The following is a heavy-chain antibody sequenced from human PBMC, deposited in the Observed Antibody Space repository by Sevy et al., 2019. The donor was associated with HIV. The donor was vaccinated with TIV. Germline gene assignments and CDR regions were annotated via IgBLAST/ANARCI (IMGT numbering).Heavy chain of an antibody. J-gene: IGHJ3*01. V-gene: IGHV4-59*08. Sequence: SETLSLTCTVSGGSISSYLWSWIRQPPGRGLEWIGYMYNTWSTNYNPSLKSRVTISLDTSKNQFSLKLSSVTAADTAWYYCARHQTTAVLYAFDLWGQGTMVTVSS. CDR1: GGSISSYL. D-gene: IGHD2-21*02. CDR3: ARHQTTAVLYAFDL. CDR2: MYNTWST.